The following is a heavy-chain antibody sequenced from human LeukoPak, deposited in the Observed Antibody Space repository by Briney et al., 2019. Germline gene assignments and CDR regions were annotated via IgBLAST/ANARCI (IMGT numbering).Heavy chain of an antibody. D-gene: IGHD3-3*01. J-gene: IGHJ4*02. V-gene: IGHV3-21*01. Sequence: GGSLRLSCAASGFAFSSYSMNWVRQAPGKGLEWVSSISSSSSYIYHADSVKGRFTISRDNAKNSLYLQMTSLRAEDTAVYYCARRRTNYDFWSGYLVDWGQGTLVTVSS. CDR3: ARRRTNYDFWSGYLVD. CDR2: ISSSSSYI. CDR1: GFAFSSYS.